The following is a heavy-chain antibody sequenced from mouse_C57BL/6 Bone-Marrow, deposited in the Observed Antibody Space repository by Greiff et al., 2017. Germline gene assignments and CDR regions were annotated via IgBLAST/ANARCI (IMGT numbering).Heavy chain of an antibody. Sequence: EVQGVESGGGLVKPGGSLKLSCAASGFTFSSYTMSWVRQTPEKRLEWVGTISGGGGNTYYPDSVKGRFTISSDNAKNTLYLQRSSLRSEDTALYYCARTYYSMDYWGQGTSVTVSS. CDR3: ARTYYSMDY. J-gene: IGHJ4*01. CDR2: ISGGGGNT. CDR1: GFTFSSYT. V-gene: IGHV5-9*01.